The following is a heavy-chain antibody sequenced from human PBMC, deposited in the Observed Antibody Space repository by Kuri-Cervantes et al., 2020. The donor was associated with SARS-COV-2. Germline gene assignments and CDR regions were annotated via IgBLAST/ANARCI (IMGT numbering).Heavy chain of an antibody. D-gene: IGHD6-13*01. CDR3: AREADIAAAGYRYFDY. Sequence: GESLKISCAASGFTFSSYSMNWVRQAPGKGLEWVSYISSSSSTIYYADSVKGRFTISRDNAKNSLYLQMNSLRAEDTAVYYCAREADIAAAGYRYFDYWGQGTLVTVSS. V-gene: IGHV3-48*01. CDR2: ISSSSSTI. CDR1: GFTFSSYS. J-gene: IGHJ4*02.